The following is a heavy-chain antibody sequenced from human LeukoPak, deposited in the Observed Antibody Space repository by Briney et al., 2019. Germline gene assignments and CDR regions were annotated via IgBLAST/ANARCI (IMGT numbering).Heavy chain of an antibody. CDR1: GFAFSTSA. Sequence: GGSLRLSCAGSGFAFSTSAMTWVGQAPGKGLEWVSCISHNSDRTYYVDSVKGRFTISRDNSKNTLFLHVNSLRAEDTAVYYCARPISGRLGVGGYWGQGPLVTVSS. CDR2: ISHNSDRT. D-gene: IGHD1-26*01. V-gene: IGHV3-23*01. J-gene: IGHJ4*02. CDR3: ARPISGRLGVGGY.